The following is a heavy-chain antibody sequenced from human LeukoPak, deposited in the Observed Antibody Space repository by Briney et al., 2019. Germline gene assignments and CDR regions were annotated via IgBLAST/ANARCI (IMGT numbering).Heavy chain of an antibody. J-gene: IGHJ4*02. CDR1: GFTXXXYA. CDR2: ISGSGGST. Sequence: GFTXXXYAMSWVRQAPGKGLEGVSAISGSGGSTYYADSVKGRFTISRDNSKNTLYLQMNSLRAEDTAVYYCAKIRPLEMATGHFDYWGQGTLVTVSS. CDR3: AKIRPLEMATGHFDY. V-gene: IGHV3-23*01. D-gene: IGHD5-24*01.